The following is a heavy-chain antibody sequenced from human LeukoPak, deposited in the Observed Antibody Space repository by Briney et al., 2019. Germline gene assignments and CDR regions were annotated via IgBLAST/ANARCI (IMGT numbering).Heavy chain of an antibody. CDR3: ARSSGYYKHFDY. V-gene: IGHV3-30-3*01. Sequence: GRSLRLSCAASGFTFSSYAMRWVRQAPGKGLEWVAVISYDGSNKYYADSVKGRFTISRDNSKNTLYLQMNSLRAEDTAVYYCARSSGYYKHFDYWGQGTLITVSS. CDR1: GFTFSSYA. D-gene: IGHD3-22*01. CDR2: ISYDGSNK. J-gene: IGHJ4*02.